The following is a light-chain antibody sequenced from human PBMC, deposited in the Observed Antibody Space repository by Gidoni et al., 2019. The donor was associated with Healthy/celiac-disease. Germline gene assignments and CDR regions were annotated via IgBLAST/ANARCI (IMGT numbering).Light chain of an antibody. CDR3: QQYDNLPYT. Sequence: DIQMTQAPSYLSASVGDRVTITCQASQDISNYLNGYQQKPGTAPKLLIYDASNLETGVPSRFSGIGSGTDFTFTISSLQPEDIATYYCQQYDNLPYTFGQGTKLEIK. J-gene: IGKJ2*01. CDR2: DAS. CDR1: QDISNY. V-gene: IGKV1-33*01.